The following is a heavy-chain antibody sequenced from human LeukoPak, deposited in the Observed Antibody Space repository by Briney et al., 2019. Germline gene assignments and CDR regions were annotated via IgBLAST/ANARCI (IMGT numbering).Heavy chain of an antibody. CDR1: GFTFSSYG. V-gene: IGHV3-30*03. J-gene: IGHJ4*02. CDR2: ISYDGSNK. D-gene: IGHD6-19*01. Sequence: PGGSLRLSCAASGFTFSSYGMHWVRQAPGKGLEWVAVISYDGSNKYYADSVKGRFTISRDNSKNTLYLQMNSLRAEDTAVYFCARLTETSSGWYPSDYYCDFWGQGTLVTVSS. CDR3: ARLTETSSGWYPSDYYCDF.